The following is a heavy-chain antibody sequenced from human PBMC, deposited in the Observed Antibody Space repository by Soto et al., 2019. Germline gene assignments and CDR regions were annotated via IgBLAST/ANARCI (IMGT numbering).Heavy chain of an antibody. Sequence: GGSLRLSCAASGFTFSSYDMHWVRQATGKGLEWVSAIGTAGDTYYPGSVKGRFTISRENAKNSLYLQMNSLRAGDTAVYYCARGRVGYDSPYFDYWGQGTLVTVSS. D-gene: IGHD5-12*01. CDR3: ARGRVGYDSPYFDY. CDR1: GFTFSSYD. CDR2: IGTAGDT. J-gene: IGHJ4*02. V-gene: IGHV3-13*01.